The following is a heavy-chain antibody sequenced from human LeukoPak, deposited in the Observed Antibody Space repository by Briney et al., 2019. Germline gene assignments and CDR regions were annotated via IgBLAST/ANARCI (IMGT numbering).Heavy chain of an antibody. CDR1: GFTFSDYY. CDR2: ISSSGSTI. CDR3: ARLRSSSFYYYYMDV. D-gene: IGHD6-6*01. Sequence: GGSLRLSCAASGFTFSDYYMSWIRQAPGKGLEWVSYISSSGSTIYYADSVRGRFTISRDNAQNSLYLQMNSLRAEDTAVYYCARLRSSSFYYYYMDVWGKGTTVTVSS. J-gene: IGHJ6*03. V-gene: IGHV3-11*01.